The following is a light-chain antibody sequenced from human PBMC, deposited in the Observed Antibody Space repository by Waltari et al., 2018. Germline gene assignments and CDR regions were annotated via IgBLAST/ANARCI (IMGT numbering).Light chain of an antibody. CDR2: KDT. V-gene: IGLV3-25*03. CDR1: ALPKQY. CDR3: QSADISGTYVV. Sequence: SYELTQPPSVSVSPGQTARITCSGDALPKQYADWYQQKPGQAPALVMKKDTERPSGIPERFSGSSSGTTVTLTISGVQAEDEADYYCQSADISGTYVVFGGGTKLTVL. J-gene: IGLJ2*01.